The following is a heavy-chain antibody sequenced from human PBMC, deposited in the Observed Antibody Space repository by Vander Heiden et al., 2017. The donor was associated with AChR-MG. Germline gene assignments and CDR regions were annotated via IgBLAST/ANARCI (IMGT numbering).Heavy chain of an antibody. D-gene: IGHD3-3*01. J-gene: IGHJ6*02. CDR2: IIPIFGTA. Sequence: QVQLVQSGAEVKKPGSSVQVSCKASGGTFSSSAISWVRQAPGQGLEWMGGIIPIFGTANYAQKFQGRVTITADESTSTAYMELSSLRSEDTAVYYCARDPITIFGVLQYYYYGMDVWGQGTTVTVSS. CDR1: GGTFSSSA. CDR3: ARDPITIFGVLQYYYYGMDV. V-gene: IGHV1-69*01.